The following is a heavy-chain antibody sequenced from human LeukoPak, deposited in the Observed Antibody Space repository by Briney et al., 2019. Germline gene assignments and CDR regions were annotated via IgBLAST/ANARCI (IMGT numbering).Heavy chain of an antibody. CDR2: IIPMFGTA. D-gene: IGHD4-17*01. CDR1: GGTFSSYA. V-gene: IGHV1-69*01. J-gene: IGHJ5*02. CDR3: ASDDYGDYLHWFDP. Sequence: GASVKVSCKASGGTFSSYAISWVRQAPGQGLEWMGGIIPMFGTANYAQKFQGRVTITADESTSTAYMELSSLRSEDTAVYYCASDDYGDYLHWFDPWGQGTLVTVSS.